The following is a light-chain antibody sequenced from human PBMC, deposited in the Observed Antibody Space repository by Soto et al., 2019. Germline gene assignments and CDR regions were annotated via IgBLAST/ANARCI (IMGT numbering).Light chain of an antibody. Sequence: DIQMTQSPSTLSGSVGDRVTITCRASQDISSYLAWYQQKPGKAPNLLIYAASTLQSGVPSRFSGSGSGTEFTLTISSLQPEDSATYYCQQLNTYPRITFGQGTRLEIK. V-gene: IGKV1-9*01. CDR2: AAS. CDR3: QQLNTYPRIT. CDR1: QDISSY. J-gene: IGKJ5*01.